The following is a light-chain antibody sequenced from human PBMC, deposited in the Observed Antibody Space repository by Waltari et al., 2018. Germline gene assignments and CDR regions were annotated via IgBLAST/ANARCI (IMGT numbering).Light chain of an antibody. J-gene: IGLJ2*01. CDR3: CSYSGDLSFGVV. Sequence: QSALTQPASVSGSPGQSITIPCTGTSHDVGNYDLVSWYQQHPGKAPKPIIYEVTKRPSGFSNRFSGSKSGNTASLTISGLHTEDEGDYYCCSYSGDLSFGVVFGGGTKLTVL. CDR2: EVT. V-gene: IGLV2-23*02. CDR1: SHDVGNYDL.